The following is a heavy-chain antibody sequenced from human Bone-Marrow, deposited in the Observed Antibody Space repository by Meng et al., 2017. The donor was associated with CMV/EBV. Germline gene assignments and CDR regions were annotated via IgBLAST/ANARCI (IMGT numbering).Heavy chain of an antibody. J-gene: IGHJ4*02. CDR1: GFTVSSNY. Sequence: LSLTCAASGFTVSSNYMRWVRQAPGKGLEWVSYISSSGSTIYYADSVKGRFTISRDNAKNSLYLQMNSLRAEDTAVYYCARTYGDYYFDYWGQGTLVTVSS. CDR2: ISSSGSTI. D-gene: IGHD4-17*01. CDR3: ARTYGDYYFDY. V-gene: IGHV3-11*04.